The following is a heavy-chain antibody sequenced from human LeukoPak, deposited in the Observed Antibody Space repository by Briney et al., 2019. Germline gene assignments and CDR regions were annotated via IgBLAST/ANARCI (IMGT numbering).Heavy chain of an antibody. Sequence: SVKLSCKASGFTFTSSAMQWVRQARGQPLEWIGCIVVGSGNTNYAQKFQERVTITRDMSTSTAYMELRSLRSEDTAVYYCAAAYSSSSDYGMDVWGQGTTVTVSS. CDR3: AAAYSSSSDYGMDV. D-gene: IGHD6-6*01. CDR1: GFTFTSSA. V-gene: IGHV1-58*02. J-gene: IGHJ6*02. CDR2: IVVGSGNT.